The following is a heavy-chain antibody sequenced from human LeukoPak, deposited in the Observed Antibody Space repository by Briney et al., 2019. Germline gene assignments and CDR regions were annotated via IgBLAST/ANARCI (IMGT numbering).Heavy chain of an antibody. V-gene: IGHV3-21*01. CDR2: ISSSSTYI. Sequence: GGSLRLSCGASGFTFSSYSMSWVRQAPGKGLEWVSSISSSSTYIYYVDSVKGRFTISRDDAKNSLYLQMNSLRPEDTAPYYCARDWSGDDYWGQGTLVTVSS. D-gene: IGHD3-3*01. CDR1: GFTFSSYS. CDR3: ARDWSGDDY. J-gene: IGHJ4*02.